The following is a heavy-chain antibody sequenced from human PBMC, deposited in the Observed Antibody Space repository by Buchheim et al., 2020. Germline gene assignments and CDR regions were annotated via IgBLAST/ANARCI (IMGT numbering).Heavy chain of an antibody. D-gene: IGHD3-22*01. CDR3: ARGRDSSGYFPRGFDP. J-gene: IGHJ5*02. Sequence: QLQLQESGPGLVKPSETLSLTCTVSGGSIKSSSYYWGWVRQTPGKGLEWIGSIYYTGSTYYNPSLRSRVTISMDASKNQFSLKLSSVTAADTAVYYCARGRDSSGYFPRGFDPWGQGTL. CDR1: GGSIKSSSYY. V-gene: IGHV4-39*07. CDR2: IYYTGST.